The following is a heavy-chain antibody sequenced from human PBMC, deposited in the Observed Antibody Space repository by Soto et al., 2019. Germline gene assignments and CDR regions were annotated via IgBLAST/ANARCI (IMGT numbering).Heavy chain of an antibody. V-gene: IGHV4-61*01. CDR1: GGSVSSGSFY. CDR2: IYYSGST. D-gene: IGHD6-6*01. CDR3: ARAIAARPFDY. J-gene: IGHJ4*02. Sequence: QVQLQESGPGLVKPSETLSLTCTVSGGSVSSGSFYWSWIRQPPGKGLEWIGYIYYSGSTNYNPSLKSRVTLSVXTSKNQFSLKLSSVTAADTAVYYCARAIAARPFDYWGQGTLVTVSS.